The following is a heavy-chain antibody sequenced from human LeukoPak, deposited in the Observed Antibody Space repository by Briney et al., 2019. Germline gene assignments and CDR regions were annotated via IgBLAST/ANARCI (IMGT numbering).Heavy chain of an antibody. CDR1: DASISKNY. CDR3: AKHYMGSSYNRAVDY. CDR2: MYHTGTT. J-gene: IGHJ4*02. V-gene: IGHV4-59*08. Sequence: SETLSLTCSVSDASISKNYWTWIRQRPGKGLEWIAYMYHTGTTDYNPSLKSRVSVSIDASKKQFSLKLSSVTAADTAVYYCAKHYMGSSYNRAVDYWGQGTLVTVSS. D-gene: IGHD3-10*01.